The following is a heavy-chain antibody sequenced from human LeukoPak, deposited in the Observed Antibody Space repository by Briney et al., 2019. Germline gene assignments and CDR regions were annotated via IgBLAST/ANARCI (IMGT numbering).Heavy chain of an antibody. CDR1: GGSISSYY. J-gene: IGHJ4*02. V-gene: IGHV4-59*12. CDR3: ARGGYSSGPFDY. Sequence: SETLSLTCTVSGGSISSYYWSWIRQPPGKGLEWIGYIYYSGSTNYNPSLKSRVTISVDTSKNQFSLKLSSVTAADTAVYYCARGGYSSGPFDYWGQGTLVTVSS. D-gene: IGHD6-19*01. CDR2: IYYSGST.